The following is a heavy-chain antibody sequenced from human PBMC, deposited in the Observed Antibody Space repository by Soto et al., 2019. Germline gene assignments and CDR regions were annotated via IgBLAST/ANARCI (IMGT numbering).Heavy chain of an antibody. CDR2: INPNGGGT. Sequence: QVQLVQSGAEVKKPGASVKVSCKASGYVFTNYFMHWVRQAPGQGLEWMGIINPNGGGTRYAQKVEGRATMTRDSVTSTVSMDLSRLRSEDTALYFCAREVGSTSWSYSYGMDVWGQGTSVTVSS. J-gene: IGHJ6*02. D-gene: IGHD6-13*01. CDR1: GYVFTNYF. CDR3: AREVGSTSWSYSYGMDV. V-gene: IGHV1-46*01.